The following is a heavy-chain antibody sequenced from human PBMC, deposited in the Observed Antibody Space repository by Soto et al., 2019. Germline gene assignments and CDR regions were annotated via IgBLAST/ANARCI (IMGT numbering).Heavy chain of an antibody. J-gene: IGHJ4*02. Sequence: PSETLSLTCTVSGVPISTYYWSWIRQPPGKGLEWIGYIYYSGSTNYNPSLKSRVTISVNTSKYQFSLQLNSVTAADTAVYYCASSDYYGSASHWGQGTQVTSPQ. CDR1: GVPISTYY. CDR2: IYYSGST. V-gene: IGHV4-59*01. CDR3: ASSDYYGSASH. D-gene: IGHD3-10*01.